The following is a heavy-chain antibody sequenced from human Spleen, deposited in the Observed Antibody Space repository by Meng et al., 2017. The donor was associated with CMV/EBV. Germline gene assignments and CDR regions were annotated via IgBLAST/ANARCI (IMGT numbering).Heavy chain of an antibody. CDR3: ARGVGHDDFWRSNWFDP. V-gene: IGHV1-8*01. Sequence: YTFTTYDIRWVRQAAGQGLEWMGSVNPHSGSTGYAQKFRGRVTLTSTTSESTAYMELGSLRSDDTAVYYCARGVGHDDFWRSNWFDPWGQGTLVTVSS. J-gene: IGHJ5*02. D-gene: IGHD3-3*01. CDR1: YTFTTYD. CDR2: VNPHSGST.